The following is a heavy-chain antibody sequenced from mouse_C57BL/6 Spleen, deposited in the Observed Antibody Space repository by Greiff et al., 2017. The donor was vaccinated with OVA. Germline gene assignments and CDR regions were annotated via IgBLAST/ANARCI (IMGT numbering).Heavy chain of an antibody. Sequence: QVQLQQSGPELVKPGASVKISCKASGYAFSSSWMNWVKQRPGKGLEWIGRIYPGDGDTNYNGKFKGKATLTADKSSSTAYMQLSSLTSEDSAVYFCARKGYYGSSYGEGDFDYWGQGTTLTVSS. CDR1: GYAFSSSW. CDR3: ARKGYYGSSYGEGDFDY. V-gene: IGHV1-82*01. D-gene: IGHD1-1*01. CDR2: IYPGDGDT. J-gene: IGHJ2*01.